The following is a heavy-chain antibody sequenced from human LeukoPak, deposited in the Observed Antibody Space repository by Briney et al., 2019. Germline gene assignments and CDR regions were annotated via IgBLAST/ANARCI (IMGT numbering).Heavy chain of an antibody. CDR1: GYTFTGYY. J-gene: IGHJ4*02. D-gene: IGHD3-10*01. Sequence: ASVKVSCKASGYTFTGYYMHWVRQAPGQGLEWMGWINPNSGGTNYAQKFQGRVTMTRDTSISTAYMELSRLRSDDTAVYYCAKDSVMVRGVFDYWGQGTLVTVSS. CDR2: INPNSGGT. V-gene: IGHV1-2*02. CDR3: AKDSVMVRGVFDY.